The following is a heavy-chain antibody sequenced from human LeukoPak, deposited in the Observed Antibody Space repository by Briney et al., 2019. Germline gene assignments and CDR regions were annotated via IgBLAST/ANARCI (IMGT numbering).Heavy chain of an antibody. D-gene: IGHD2-2*01. V-gene: IGHV3-23*01. CDR1: GFTFNSYA. J-gene: IGHJ4*02. Sequence: SGGSLRLSCAASGFTFNSYAMSWVRQAPGKGLEWVSGISVAGSKRHYADSVKGRFTISRDNSKNTLYPQMNSLRAEDTALYYCAKDSLAYCTSSSCFDFDFWGQGALVTVSS. CDR3: AKDSLAYCTSSSCFDFDF. CDR2: ISVAGSKR.